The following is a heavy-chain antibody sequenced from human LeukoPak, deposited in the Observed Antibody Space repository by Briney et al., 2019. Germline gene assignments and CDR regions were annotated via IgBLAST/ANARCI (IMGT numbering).Heavy chain of an antibody. V-gene: IGHV1-46*01. CDR1: GYTFTSYY. Sequence: ASVKVSCKASGYTFTSYYMHWVRQAPGQGLEWMGIINPSGGSTSYAQKFQGRVTMTRDMSTSTVYMELSSLRSEDTAVYYCARFDCSGGSCYSERGWRAFDIWGQGTMVTVSS. J-gene: IGHJ3*02. D-gene: IGHD2-15*01. CDR2: INPSGGST. CDR3: ARFDCSGGSCYSERGWRAFDI.